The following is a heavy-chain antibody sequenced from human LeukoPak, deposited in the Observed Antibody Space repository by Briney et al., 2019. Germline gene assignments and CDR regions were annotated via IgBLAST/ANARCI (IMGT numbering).Heavy chain of an antibody. Sequence: GGSLSLSCAASGFTFCRYVMHWVRQAPGKGLEWGSSISSSSSYIYYADSVKGRFTISRDNAKNSLYLQMNSLRAEDTAVYYCAKALIEGSTGFDPWSQGTLVTVSS. CDR1: GFTFCRYV. V-gene: IGHV3-21*01. J-gene: IGHJ5*02. D-gene: IGHD5/OR15-5a*01. CDR2: ISSSSSYI. CDR3: AKALIEGSTGFDP.